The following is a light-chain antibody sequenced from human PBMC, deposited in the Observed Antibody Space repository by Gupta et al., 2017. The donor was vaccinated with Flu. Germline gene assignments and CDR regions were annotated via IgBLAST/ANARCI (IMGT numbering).Light chain of an antibody. CDR2: AGS. J-gene: IGKJ1*01. CDR1: QGISNY. Sequence: PASPSPSVGDIVTITCRASQGISNYLASSQQKPGKVPKLPIYAGSTLQSAVPSRFSGSASGTAFTLTIGIMQPEDVATYYCQKDNGAPWTFGQGTKVEIK. CDR3: QKDNGAPWT. V-gene: IGKV1-27*01.